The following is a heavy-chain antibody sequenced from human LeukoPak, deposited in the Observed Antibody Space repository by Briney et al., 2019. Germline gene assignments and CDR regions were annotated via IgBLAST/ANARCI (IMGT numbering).Heavy chain of an antibody. V-gene: IGHV4-59*10. J-gene: IGHJ4*02. CDR2: IYTSGST. D-gene: IGHD3-16*01. CDR1: GGSFSGYY. Sequence: NPSETLSLTCAVYGGSFSGYYWSWLRQPAGKGLEWIGRIYTSGSTNYNPSLKSRVTMSVDTSKNQFSLKLSSVTAADTAVYYCARDFWGMGAYYFDYWGQGTLVTVSS. CDR3: ARDFWGMGAYYFDY.